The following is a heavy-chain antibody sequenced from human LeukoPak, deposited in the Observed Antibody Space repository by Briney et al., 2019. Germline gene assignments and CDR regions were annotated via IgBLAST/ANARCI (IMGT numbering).Heavy chain of an antibody. CDR3: ARNKRYCSSTSCYTPPDY. J-gene: IGHJ4*02. Sequence: ASVKVSCKASGYTFTGYYMHWVRQAPGQGLEWMGWISPNSGGTNYAQKFQGRVTMTRDTSISTAYMELSRLRSDDTAVYYCARNKRYCSSTSCYTPPDYWGQGTLVTVSS. CDR1: GYTFTGYY. V-gene: IGHV1-2*02. D-gene: IGHD2-2*02. CDR2: ISPNSGGT.